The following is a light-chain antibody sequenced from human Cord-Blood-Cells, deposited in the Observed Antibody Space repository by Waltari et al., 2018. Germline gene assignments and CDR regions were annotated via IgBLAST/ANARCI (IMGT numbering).Light chain of an antibody. CDR3: CSYAGSSTYV. CDR2: EVS. J-gene: IGLJ1*01. Sequence: QSPLPQPASVSGSPGQSSTTPCTGPSSDVGAHNLLSWYHQPPGKAPKLMIYEVSKRPSGVSNRCSGSKSGNTASLTISGLQAEDEADYYCCSYAGSSTYVFGTGTKVTVL. V-gene: IGLV2-23*02. CDR1: SSDVGAHNL.